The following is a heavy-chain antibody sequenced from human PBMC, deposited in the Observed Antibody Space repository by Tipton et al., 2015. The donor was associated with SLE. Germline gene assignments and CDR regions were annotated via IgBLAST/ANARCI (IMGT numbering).Heavy chain of an antibody. V-gene: IGHV3-23*01. D-gene: IGHD2-8*01. J-gene: IGHJ4*02. Sequence: SLRLSCAASGFTFSSYAMSWVRQAPGKGLEWVSAISGSGGSTYYADSVKGRFTISRDNAKNSLYLQMNSLRAEDTAVYYCASGTMVDYWGQGTLVTVSS. CDR3: ASGTMVDY. CDR1: GFTFSSYA. CDR2: ISGSGGST.